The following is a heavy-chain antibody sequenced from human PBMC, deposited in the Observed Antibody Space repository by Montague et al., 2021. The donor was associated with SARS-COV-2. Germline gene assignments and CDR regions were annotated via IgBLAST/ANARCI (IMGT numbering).Heavy chain of an antibody. CDR3: ARPGCSSGLHGCGFDY. V-gene: IGHV4-59*08. D-gene: IGHD3-22*01. CDR1: GAAMSSYY. J-gene: IGHJ4*02. CDR2: IYYSGST. Sequence: SETLSLTCTVSGAAMSSYYWSWIRQPPGKGLEWIGYIYYSGSTNSNPSLKSGVTISVDTSKNQFSLKLSSVTAADTAAYYCARPGCSSGLHGCGFDYWGQGTLVTVSS.